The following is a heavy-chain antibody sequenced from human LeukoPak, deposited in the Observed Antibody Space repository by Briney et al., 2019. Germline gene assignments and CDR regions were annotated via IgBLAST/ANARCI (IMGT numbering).Heavy chain of an antibody. J-gene: IGHJ3*02. CDR3: ARDADYQKNSFWFDAFDM. V-gene: IGHV3-7*01. D-gene: IGHD3-3*01. Sequence: PGGSLRLSCAASGFIFNKYWMTWVRQAPGKGLEGVANIKKDGSQKSYVDSVEGRFTISRDNAQNSLYLQMNSLRAEDTAVYYCARDADYQKNSFWFDAFDMWGLGTRVTVSS. CDR2: IKKDGSQK. CDR1: GFIFNKYW.